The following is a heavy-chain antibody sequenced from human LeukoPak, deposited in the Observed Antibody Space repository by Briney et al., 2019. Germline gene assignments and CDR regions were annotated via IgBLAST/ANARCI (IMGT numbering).Heavy chain of an antibody. CDR3: TSHYYDSSGYYYFDY. D-gene: IGHD3-22*01. V-gene: IGHV3-7*01. J-gene: IGHJ4*02. Sequence: GGSLRLSCAASGFTFSSYWMSWVRQAPGKGLEWAANIKQDGSEKYYVDSVKGRFTISRDNAKNSLYLQMNSLRAEDTAVYYCTSHYYDSSGYYYFDYWGQGTLVTVSS. CDR1: GFTFSSYW. CDR2: IKQDGSEK.